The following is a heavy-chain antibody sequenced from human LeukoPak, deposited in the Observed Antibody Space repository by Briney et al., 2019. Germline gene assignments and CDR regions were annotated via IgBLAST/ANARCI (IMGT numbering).Heavy chain of an antibody. V-gene: IGHV3-23*01. D-gene: IGHD2-15*01. Sequence: GGSLRLSCAASGFTFSEYSMSWVRQAPGKGLEWVSNIRSNGRDTYYTDSVKGRFTISRDNSKNTLYLEMNSLRAEHTAVYYCAKGGYTTCFDPWGQGTLVTVSS. CDR2: IRSNGRDT. CDR3: AKGGYTTCFDP. CDR1: GFTFSEYS. J-gene: IGHJ5*02.